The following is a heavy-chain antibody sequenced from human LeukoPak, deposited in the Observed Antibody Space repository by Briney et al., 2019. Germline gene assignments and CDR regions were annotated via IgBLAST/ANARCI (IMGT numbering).Heavy chain of an antibody. CDR3: ARDRAAVASINWFDP. D-gene: IGHD6-19*01. CDR1: GGSISSSSYY. CDR2: IYYSGST. Sequence: SETLSLTCTVSGGSISSSSYYWGWIRQPPGKGLEWIGSIYYSGSTYYNPSLKSRVTISVDTSKNQFSLKLSSVTAADTAVYYCARDRAAVASINWFDPWGQGTLVTVSS. V-gene: IGHV4-39*07. J-gene: IGHJ5*02.